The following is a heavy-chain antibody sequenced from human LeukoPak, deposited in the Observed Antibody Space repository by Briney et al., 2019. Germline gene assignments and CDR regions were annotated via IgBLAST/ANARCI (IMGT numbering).Heavy chain of an antibody. CDR1: GFTFSSYA. CDR2: ISGSGGST. CDR3: ARDGGIVGATGITYYYYYMDV. Sequence: GGSLRLSCAASGFTFSSYAMSWVRQAPGKGLEWVSAISGSGGSTYYADSVKGRFTISRDNSKNTLYLQMNSLRAEDTAVYYCARDGGIVGATGITYYYYYMDVWGKGTTVTVSS. D-gene: IGHD1-26*01. J-gene: IGHJ6*03. V-gene: IGHV3-23*01.